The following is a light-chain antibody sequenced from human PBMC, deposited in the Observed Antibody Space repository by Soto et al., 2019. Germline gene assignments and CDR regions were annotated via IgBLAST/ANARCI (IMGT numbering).Light chain of an antibody. CDR1: QSLLHSNGYKY. CDR3: MQALQTPLT. J-gene: IGKJ4*01. Sequence: DIVMPQSPLSLPVTPGEPASISCRSSQSLLHSNGYKYLDWYLQKPGQSPQLLIYLGSNRASGVPDRFSGSGSGTDFTLKISRVEAEDVGVYDCMQALQTPLTFGGGTKVEIK. CDR2: LGS. V-gene: IGKV2-28*01.